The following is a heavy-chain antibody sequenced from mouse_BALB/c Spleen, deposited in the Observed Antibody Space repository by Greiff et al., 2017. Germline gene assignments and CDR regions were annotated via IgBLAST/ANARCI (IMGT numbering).Heavy chain of an antibody. V-gene: IGHV1-9*01. CDR3: ARGGTTATY. J-gene: IGHJ2*01. CDR1: GYTFSSYW. CDR2: ILPGSGGT. D-gene: IGHD1-2*01. Sequence: QVQLQQSGAELMKPGASVKISCKATGYTFSSYWIEWVKQRPGHGLEWIGEILPGSGGTNYNEKFKGKATFTADTSSNTAYMQLSSLTSEDSAVYCCARGGTTATYWGQGTTLTVSS.